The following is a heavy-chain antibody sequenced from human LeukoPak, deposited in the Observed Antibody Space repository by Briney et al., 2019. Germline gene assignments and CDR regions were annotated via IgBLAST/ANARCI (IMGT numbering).Heavy chain of an antibody. V-gene: IGHV4-31*03. Sequence: SETLSLTCTVSGGSISSGGYYWSWIRQHPGKGLEWIGYIYYSGSTYYNPSPKSRVTISVDTSKNQFSLKLSSVTAADTAVYYCARGVVATIRGVYYFDYWGRGTLVTVSS. CDR1: GGSISSGGYY. D-gene: IGHD5-12*01. CDR3: ARGVVATIRGVYYFDY. J-gene: IGHJ4*02. CDR2: IYYSGST.